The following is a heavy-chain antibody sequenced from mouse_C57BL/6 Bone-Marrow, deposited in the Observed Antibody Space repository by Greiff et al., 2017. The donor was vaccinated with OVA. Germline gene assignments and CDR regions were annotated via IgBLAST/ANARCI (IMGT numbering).Heavy chain of an antibody. V-gene: IGHV1-81*01. CDR3: ARSDYYSNSFAY. Sequence: QVQLQQSGAELARPGASVKLSCKASGYTFTSYGISWVKQRTGQGLEWIGAIYPRSGNTYYNEKFKGKATRTADKSSSTAYMELRSLTSEDSAVYFCARSDYYSNSFAYWGQGTLVTVSA. D-gene: IGHD2-5*01. CDR1: GYTFTSYG. CDR2: IYPRSGNT. J-gene: IGHJ3*01.